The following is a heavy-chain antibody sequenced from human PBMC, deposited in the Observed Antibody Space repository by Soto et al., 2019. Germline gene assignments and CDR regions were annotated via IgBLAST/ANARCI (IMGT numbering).Heavy chain of an antibody. D-gene: IGHD4-17*01. Sequence: QVQLVQSGAEVKKPGASVKVSCKASGYTFTSYGISWVRQAPGQGLEWMGWISAYNGNTNYAQKLQGRVTMTTDTSTSSAYMDVSSLRSDGTAVYYCARADGDYGLNWFDPWGQGTLVTVSS. J-gene: IGHJ5*02. CDR1: GYTFTSYG. CDR3: ARADGDYGLNWFDP. V-gene: IGHV1-18*01. CDR2: ISAYNGNT.